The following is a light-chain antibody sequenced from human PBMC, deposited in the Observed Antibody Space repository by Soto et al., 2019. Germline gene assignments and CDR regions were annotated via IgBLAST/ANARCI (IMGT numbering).Light chain of an antibody. CDR3: QQCSDCPLFT. V-gene: IGKV3-15*01. Sequence: EIVMTQSPATLSVSPGETATLSCRASQSVSRYLAWYQHRPGQAPRLLIYDASTRATGIPARFSGSGSGTEFTLTISGLQSEDFAVYSCQQCSDCPLFTFGQGTRLEIK. J-gene: IGKJ5*01. CDR1: QSVSRY. CDR2: DAS.